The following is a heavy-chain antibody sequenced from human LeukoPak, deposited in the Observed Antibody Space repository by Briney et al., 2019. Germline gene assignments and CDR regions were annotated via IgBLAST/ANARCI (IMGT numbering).Heavy chain of an antibody. CDR2: TSGSGGST. CDR1: GFTFSSYA. CDR3: ARITMGRGVMNY. J-gene: IGHJ4*02. Sequence: GGSLRLSCAASGFTFSSYAMSWVRQAPGKGLEWVSATSGSGGSTYYADSVKGRFTISRDNSKNTLYLQMNSLRAEDTAVYYCARITMGRGVMNYWGQGTPVTVSS. V-gene: IGHV3-23*01. D-gene: IGHD3-10*01.